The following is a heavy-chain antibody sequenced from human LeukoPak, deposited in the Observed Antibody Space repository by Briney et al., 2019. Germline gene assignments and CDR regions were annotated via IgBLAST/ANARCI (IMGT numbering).Heavy chain of an antibody. CDR3: VGAKQWLSFDI. Sequence: SETLSLTCTVPGGSISSYYWSWIRQPPGKGLEWIGYIYYSGSTNYNPSLKSRVTISVDTSKNQFSLKLSSVTAADTAVYYCVGAKQWLSFDIWGQGTMVTVSS. J-gene: IGHJ3*02. CDR1: GGSISSYY. V-gene: IGHV4-59*08. D-gene: IGHD3-22*01. CDR2: IYYSGST.